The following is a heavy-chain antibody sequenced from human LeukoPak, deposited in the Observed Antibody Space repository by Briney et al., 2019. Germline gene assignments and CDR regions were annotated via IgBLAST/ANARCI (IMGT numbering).Heavy chain of an antibody. D-gene: IGHD3-10*01. Sequence: SETLSLTCSVSGGSISRSYYYWGWIRQPPGKGLEWIGSIYYSGSTYYNPSLKSRVTISVDTSKNQFSLKLSSVTAADTAVYYCARLDAEYLLWFEDLLRDAFDIWGQGTMVTVSS. V-gene: IGHV4-39*01. CDR1: GGSISRSYYY. CDR2: IYYSGST. CDR3: ARLDAEYLLWFEDLLRDAFDI. J-gene: IGHJ3*02.